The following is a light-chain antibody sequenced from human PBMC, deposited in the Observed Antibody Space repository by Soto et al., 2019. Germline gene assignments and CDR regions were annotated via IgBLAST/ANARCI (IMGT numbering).Light chain of an antibody. Sequence: QSVLTQPASVSGSTGQSITISCTGTSSDVGGYNHVSWYQQRPGKAPRLMIYEVSNRPSGVSNRFSGSKSGNTASLTISGLQAEDEADYFCSSYTGSRPHVFGTGTKLTVL. J-gene: IGLJ1*01. CDR2: EVS. CDR3: SSYTGSRPHV. V-gene: IGLV2-14*01. CDR1: SSDVGGYNH.